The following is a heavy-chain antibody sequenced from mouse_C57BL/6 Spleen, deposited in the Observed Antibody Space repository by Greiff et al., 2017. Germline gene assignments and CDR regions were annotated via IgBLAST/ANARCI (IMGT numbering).Heavy chain of an antibody. J-gene: IGHJ1*03. Sequence: VQLQQSVAELVRPGASVKLSCTASGFNIKNTYMHWVKQRPEQGLEWIGRIYPGDGDTNYNGKFKGKATLTADKSSSTAYMQLSSLTSEDSAVYFCARYHYYGSSYGYFDVWGTGTTVTVSS. CDR2: IYPGDGDT. CDR3: ARYHYYGSSYGYFDV. V-gene: IGHV14-3*01. D-gene: IGHD1-1*01. CDR1: GFNIKNTY.